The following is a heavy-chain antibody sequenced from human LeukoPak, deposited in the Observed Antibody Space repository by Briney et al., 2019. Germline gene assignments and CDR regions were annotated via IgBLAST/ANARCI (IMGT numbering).Heavy chain of an antibody. J-gene: IGHJ3*02. CDR1: GGTFSSYA. V-gene: IGHV1-69*13. D-gene: IGHD3-9*01. CDR2: IIPIFGTA. Sequence: SVKVSCKASGGTFSSYAISWVRQAPGQGLEWMGGIIPIFGTANYAQKFQGRVTITADESTSTAYMELSSLRSEDTAVYYCARAGKERYFDWLLSDDASDIWGQGTMVTVSS. CDR3: ARAGKERYFDWLLSDDASDI.